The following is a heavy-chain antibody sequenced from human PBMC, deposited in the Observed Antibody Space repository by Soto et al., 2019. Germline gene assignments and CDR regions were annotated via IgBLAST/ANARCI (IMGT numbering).Heavy chain of an antibody. CDR2: INSNSSTT. CDR3: ASQVPTHY. CDR1: GFTFSTYS. Sequence: GGSLRLSCAASGFTFSTYSMNWVRQAPGKGLEWVSYINSNSSTTYYTDSVKGRFTISRDNAKNTLYLQMNNLRAKDTAVYYCASQVPTHYWGQRTLVTVSS. V-gene: IGHV3-48*04. J-gene: IGHJ4*02.